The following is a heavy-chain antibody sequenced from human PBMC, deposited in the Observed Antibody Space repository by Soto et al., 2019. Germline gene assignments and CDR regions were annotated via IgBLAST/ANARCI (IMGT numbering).Heavy chain of an antibody. V-gene: IGHV4-59*01. Sequence: SETLSLTCTVSGGSISSYYWSWIRQPPGKGLEWIGYIYYSGSTNYNPSLKSRVTISVDTSKNQFSLKLSSVTAADTAVYYCARAGGSGWYYYYGMDVWGQGTTVTVSS. CDR1: GGSISSYY. D-gene: IGHD6-25*01. J-gene: IGHJ6*02. CDR3: ARAGGSGWYYYYGMDV. CDR2: IYYSGST.